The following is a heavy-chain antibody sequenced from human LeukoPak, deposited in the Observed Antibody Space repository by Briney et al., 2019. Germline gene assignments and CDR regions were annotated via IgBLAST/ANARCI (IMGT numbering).Heavy chain of an antibody. CDR3: ARDIPRYCSSTSCSVEGGGHNWFDP. Sequence: SETLSLTCTVSGGSISSYYWTWIRQPPGKGLEWIGYIFYSGATNYNPSLKSRVTISVDTSKNQFSLKLSSVTAADTAVYYCARDIPRYCSSTSCSVEGGGHNWFDPRGQGTLVTVSS. D-gene: IGHD2-2*01. CDR1: GGSISSYY. V-gene: IGHV4-59*01. J-gene: IGHJ5*02. CDR2: IFYSGAT.